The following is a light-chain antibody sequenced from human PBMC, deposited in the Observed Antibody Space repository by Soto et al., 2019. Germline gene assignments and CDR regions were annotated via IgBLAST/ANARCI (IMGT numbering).Light chain of an antibody. CDR3: QQYDMWPPT. CDR2: GAS. V-gene: IGKV3-15*01. J-gene: IGKJ1*01. CDR1: QSVSTD. Sequence: DRVMAHVPGSMSLPPGQSPTLSCRASQSVSTDLAWFQQKPGQTPRLLFNGASTRATGIPARFTGSGSGTEFILTISSLQSEDFAVYYCQQYDMWPPTFGQGTKVDIK.